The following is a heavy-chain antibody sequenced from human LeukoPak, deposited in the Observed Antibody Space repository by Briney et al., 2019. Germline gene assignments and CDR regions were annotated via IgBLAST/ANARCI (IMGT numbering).Heavy chain of an antibody. CDR3: ARSARFYYDSSGYPPDDY. V-gene: IGHV4-34*01. D-gene: IGHD3-22*01. Sequence: PSETLSLTCAVYGRSFSGYYWSWIRQPPGKGLEWIGEINHSGSTNYNPSLKSRVTISVDTSKNQFSLKLSSVTAADTAVYYCARSARFYYDSSGYPPDDYWGQGTLVTVSS. CDR1: GRSFSGYY. CDR2: INHSGST. J-gene: IGHJ4*02.